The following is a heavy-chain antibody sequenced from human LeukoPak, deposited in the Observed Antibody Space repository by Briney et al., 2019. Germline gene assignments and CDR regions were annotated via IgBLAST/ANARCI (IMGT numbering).Heavy chain of an antibody. CDR2: FDPEDGET. J-gene: IGHJ4*02. D-gene: IGHD3-10*01. V-gene: IGHV1-24*01. Sequence: ASVKVFCKVSGYTLTELSMHWVRQAPGKGLEWMGGFDPEDGETIYAQKFQGRVTMTEDTSTDTAYMELSSLRSEDTAVYYCATGVWFGELFAGDFDYWGQGTLVTVSS. CDR3: ATGVWFGELFAGDFDY. CDR1: GYTLTELS.